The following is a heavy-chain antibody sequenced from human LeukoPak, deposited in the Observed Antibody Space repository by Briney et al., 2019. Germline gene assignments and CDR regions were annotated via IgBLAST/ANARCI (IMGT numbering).Heavy chain of an antibody. V-gene: IGHV4-4*07. Sequence: SDTLSLTCSVSGVSISGYYWTWIRQPAGEGLEWIGRVYTRAGTHYNPSLKTRLTMSVDTSKNQFSLKLSSVTAADTAVYYCARLITGTTTAFDICRQGTMVTVSS. J-gene: IGHJ3*02. D-gene: IGHD1-7*01. CDR1: GVSISGYY. CDR2: VYTRAGT. CDR3: ARLITGTTTAFDI.